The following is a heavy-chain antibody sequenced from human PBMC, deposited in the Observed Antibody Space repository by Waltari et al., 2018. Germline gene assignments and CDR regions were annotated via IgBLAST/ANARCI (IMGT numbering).Heavy chain of an antibody. D-gene: IGHD3-16*01. CDR3: ARVGLGVWYPSYYYGMDV. CDR1: GFTLRSYA. V-gene: IGHV3-30*01. J-gene: IGHJ6*02. Sequence: QVHLLASGGGAVNPVGTLRLGSCPAGFTLRSYAMHWLRQARAKGLVWVAVISDDGSNKYYGDSVKSRFTISRDNSKNTLYLQINSLRAEDTAVYYCARVGLGVWYPSYYYGMDVWGQGTTVTVSS. CDR2: ISDDGSNK.